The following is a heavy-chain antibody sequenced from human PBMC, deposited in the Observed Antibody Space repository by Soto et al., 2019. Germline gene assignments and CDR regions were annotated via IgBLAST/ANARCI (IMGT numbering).Heavy chain of an antibody. CDR2: IYTSGTA. CDR1: GGSIRTYY. J-gene: IGHJ4*02. V-gene: IGHV4-4*07. CDR3: ARDFDSSSWYRLDH. Sequence: SETLSLTCTVSGGSIRTYYWSWIRQPAGKGLEWIGRIYTSGTANYSPSLKGRVIMAVDTAKNQLSLKVTSVTAADTAVYYCARDFDSSSWYRLDHWGQGTLVTVYS. D-gene: IGHD6-13*01.